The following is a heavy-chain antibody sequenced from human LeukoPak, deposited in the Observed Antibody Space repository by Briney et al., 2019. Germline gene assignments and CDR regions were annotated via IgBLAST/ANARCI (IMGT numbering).Heavy chain of an antibody. CDR2: INPNSGGT. CDR1: GYTFTGYY. V-gene: IGHV1-2*02. D-gene: IGHD1-1*01. Sequence: GASVKVSCKASGYTFTGYYMHWVRQAPGQGLEWMGWINPNSGGTNYAQKFQGRVTMTRDTSISTAYMELSRLRSDDTAVYYCARAQHGGTTGNNSLDYWGQGTLVTVSS. CDR3: ARAQHGGTTGNNSLDY. J-gene: IGHJ4*02.